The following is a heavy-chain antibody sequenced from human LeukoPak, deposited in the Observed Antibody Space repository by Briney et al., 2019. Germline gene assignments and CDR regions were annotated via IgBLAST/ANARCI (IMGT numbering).Heavy chain of an antibody. CDR2: ISYDGSNK. CDR1: GFTFSSYA. V-gene: IGHV3-30-3*01. Sequence: GGSLRLSCAASGFTFSSYAMHWVRQAPGKGLEWVAVISYDGSNKYYADSVKGRFTISRDNSKNTLYLQMNSLRAEDTAVYYCARNQPRYDFWSGNPDYWGQGTLVTVSS. D-gene: IGHD3-3*01. J-gene: IGHJ4*02. CDR3: ARNQPRYDFWSGNPDY.